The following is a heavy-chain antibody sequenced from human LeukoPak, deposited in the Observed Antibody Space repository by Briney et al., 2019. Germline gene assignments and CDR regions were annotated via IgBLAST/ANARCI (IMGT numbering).Heavy chain of an antibody. CDR2: IYSKTDGGTT. Sequence: GGSLRLSCAASGFTFSNAWMNWVRQAPGKGVEGVGRIYSKTDGGTTDYAAPVKGRFTISRDDSNNTLYLQMNSLKTEDTALYYCTTGFFGVVNDAFDIWGQGTMVTVSS. CDR1: GFTFSNAW. V-gene: IGHV3-15*01. J-gene: IGHJ3*02. D-gene: IGHD3-3*01. CDR3: TTGFFGVVNDAFDI.